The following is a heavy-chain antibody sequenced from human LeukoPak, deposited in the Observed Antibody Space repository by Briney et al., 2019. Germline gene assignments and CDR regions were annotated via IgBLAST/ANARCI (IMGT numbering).Heavy chain of an antibody. V-gene: IGHV4-39*01. CDR1: GASISSSNSY. D-gene: IGHD1-26*01. Sequence: SETLSLTCAVSGASISSSNSYWGWVRHPPGRGLEWIGIIYYSGNTYYNPSLKSRVAISVDTSKNQFSLKLNSVTAADTALYYCARLLGATTHDYWGQGTLVTVSS. J-gene: IGHJ4*02. CDR3: ARLLGATTHDY. CDR2: IYYSGNT.